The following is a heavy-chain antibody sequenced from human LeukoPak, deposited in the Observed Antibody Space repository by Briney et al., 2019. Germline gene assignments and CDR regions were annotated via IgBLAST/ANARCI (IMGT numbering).Heavy chain of an antibody. CDR3: ARGLTYYYGSGKYDYYYGMDV. CDR2: ISYDGSNK. V-gene: IGHV3-30*04. CDR1: GFTFSSYA. J-gene: IGHJ6*04. D-gene: IGHD3-10*01. Sequence: GRSLRLSCAASGFTFSSYAMHWVRQAPGKGLEWVAVISYDGSNKYCADSVKGRFTISRDNSKNTLYLQMNSLRAEDTAVYYCARGLTYYYGSGKYDYYYGMDVWGKGTTVTVSS.